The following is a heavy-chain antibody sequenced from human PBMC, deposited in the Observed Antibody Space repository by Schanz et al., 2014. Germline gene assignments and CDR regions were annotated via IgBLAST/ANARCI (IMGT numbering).Heavy chain of an antibody. J-gene: IGHJ4*02. CDR1: GFSLNTYG. V-gene: IGHV3-33*01. CDR3: ARANCRRKINFDY. Sequence: QAQLMESGGGVVQPGTSLILSCSVSGFSLNTYGIHWFRQPAGKGLEWVAVIWNNGVTKYYADSVRGRFTISRDRFQNTLYLRLSSLRAEGAAVYYCARANCRRKINFDYWGRGTLXTVSS. CDR2: IWNNGVTK. D-gene: IGHD2-21*01.